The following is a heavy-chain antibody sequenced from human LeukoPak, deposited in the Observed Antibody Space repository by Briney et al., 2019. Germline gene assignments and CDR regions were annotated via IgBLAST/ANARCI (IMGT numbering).Heavy chain of an antibody. V-gene: IGHV3-30*02. D-gene: IGHD3-22*01. CDR2: YDESNK. Sequence: YDESNKYYADSVKGRFTISRDNSKNTLYLQMNSLRAEDTAVYYCAKDVYYCDSSGYYYGICDYWGQGTLVTVSS. CDR3: AKDVYYCDSSGYYYGICDY. J-gene: IGHJ4*02.